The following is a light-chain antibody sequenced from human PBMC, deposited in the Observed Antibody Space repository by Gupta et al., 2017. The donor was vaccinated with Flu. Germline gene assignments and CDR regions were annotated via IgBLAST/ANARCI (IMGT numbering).Light chain of an antibody. CDR2: GNS. CDR1: SSNIGAGYD. CDR3: QSYDSSLSALYV. V-gene: IGLV1-40*01. Sequence: QSVLTQPPSVSGAPGQRVTISCTGSSSNIGAGYDVHWYQQLPGTAPKLPIYGNSNRPSGVPDRFSGSKSGTSASLAITGLQAEDEADYYFQSYDSSLSALYVFGTGTKVTVL. J-gene: IGLJ1*01.